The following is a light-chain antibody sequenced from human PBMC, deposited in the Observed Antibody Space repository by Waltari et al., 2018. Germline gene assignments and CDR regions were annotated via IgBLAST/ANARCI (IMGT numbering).Light chain of an antibody. CDR2: DFS. CDR1: SSDVGGYNY. Sequence: QSALTQPRSVSGSPGQSVTISCTGTSSDVGGYNYVSWFKQHPGKAPKLMIHDFSKRPSGVPDRFSGSKSGNTASLTISGLQADDETDYYCCSYAGRYTWVFGGGTKLTVL. CDR3: CSYAGRYTWV. V-gene: IGLV2-11*01. J-gene: IGLJ3*02.